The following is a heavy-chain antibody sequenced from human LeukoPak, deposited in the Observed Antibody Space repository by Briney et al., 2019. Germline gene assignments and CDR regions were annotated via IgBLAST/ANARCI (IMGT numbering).Heavy chain of an antibody. D-gene: IGHD3-10*01. CDR2: INPSGGST. Sequence: ASVKVSCKASGYTFTSYYTHWVRQAPGQGLEWMGIINPSGGSTSYAQKFQGRVTMTRDTSTSTVYTELSSLRSEDTAVYYCARESSGNYYGMDVWGQGTTVTVSS. CDR3: ARESSGNYYGMDV. CDR1: GYTFTSYY. J-gene: IGHJ6*02. V-gene: IGHV1-46*01.